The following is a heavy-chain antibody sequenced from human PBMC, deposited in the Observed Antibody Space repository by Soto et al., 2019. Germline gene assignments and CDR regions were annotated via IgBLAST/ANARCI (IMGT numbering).Heavy chain of an antibody. CDR3: ARDKNIVELYYYYYMDA. D-gene: IGHD5-12*01. V-gene: IGHV1-3*01. Sequence: ASVKVSCKASGYTFTSYAMHWVRQAPGQRLEWMGWINAGNGNTKYSQKFQGRVTITRDTSASTAYMELSSLRSEDTAVYYCARDKNIVELYYYYYMDAWGKGTTVTVSS. CDR2: INAGNGNT. CDR1: GYTFTSYA. J-gene: IGHJ6*03.